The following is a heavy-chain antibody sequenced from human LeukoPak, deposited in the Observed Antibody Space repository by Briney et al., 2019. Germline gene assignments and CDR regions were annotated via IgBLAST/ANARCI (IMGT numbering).Heavy chain of an antibody. V-gene: IGHV3-30*02. CDR3: AKSQYELRWGDYFDY. J-gene: IGHJ4*02. CDR2: IRYDGNNK. D-gene: IGHD4-23*01. Sequence: PGGSLRLSCAASGFTFGRFGMHWVRQAPGKGLEWVAFIRYDGNNKYCVDSVKGRFTISRDNSKNTVYLQMNSLRVEDTALYYCAKSQYELRWGDYFDYWGQGTLVTVSS. CDR1: GFTFGRFG.